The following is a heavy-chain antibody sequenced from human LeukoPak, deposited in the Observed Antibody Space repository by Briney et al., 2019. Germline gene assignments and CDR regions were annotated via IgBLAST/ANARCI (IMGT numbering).Heavy chain of an antibody. Sequence: GASVKVSCKASGFTFTDYFMHWVRQAPGQGLEWMGRFNLKTGVTTYGKKFQGRVTMTEDTSTDTAYMELSSLRSEDTAVYYCATVVRADIVVVPAAMGAFDIWGQGTMVTVSS. J-gene: IGHJ3*02. CDR3: ATVVRADIVVVPAAMGAFDI. CDR1: GFTFTDYF. CDR2: FNLKTGVT. V-gene: IGHV1-2*06. D-gene: IGHD2-2*01.